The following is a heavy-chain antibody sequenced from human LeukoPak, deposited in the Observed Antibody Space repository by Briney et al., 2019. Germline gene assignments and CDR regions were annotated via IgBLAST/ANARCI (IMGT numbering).Heavy chain of an antibody. Sequence: TSETLSLTCTVSGGSITRGGNYWSWIRHHPGKGLEWIGYIYDSGSTYYNPSLKSRFTISVDTSKNQSSLKLCSVPAADTAVYYCARDLREGVTHGIFDYWGQGTLVTVSS. CDR1: GGSITRGGNY. V-gene: IGHV4-31*03. CDR2: IYDSGST. J-gene: IGHJ4*02. CDR3: ARDLREGVTHGIFDY.